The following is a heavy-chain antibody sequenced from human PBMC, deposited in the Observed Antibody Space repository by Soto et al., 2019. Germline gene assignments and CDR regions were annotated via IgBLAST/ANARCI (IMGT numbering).Heavy chain of an antibody. V-gene: IGHV1-18*01. D-gene: IGHD1-1*01. CDR1: GYAFTSYG. CDR3: ARKGTGGPLDI. CDR2: ISGYNGNT. J-gene: IGHJ3*02. Sequence: QVPLEQSGAEVKKPGASVKVSCKASGYAFTSYGLSWVRQAPGQGLEWMGWISGYNGNTNYAQKVQGRVTMTTDTSTSTAYMELRSLRSDDTAVYYCARKGTGGPLDIWGQGTMVTVSS.